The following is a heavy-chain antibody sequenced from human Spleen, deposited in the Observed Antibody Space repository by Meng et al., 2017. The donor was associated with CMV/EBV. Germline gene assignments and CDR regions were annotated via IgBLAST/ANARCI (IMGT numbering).Heavy chain of an antibody. Sequence: ASVKVSCKASGYRLTSYGISWVRQAPGQGLEWMGWINTYNGNTNYAQKLQGRVTMATDTSTSTAYMELRSLRSDDTAVYYCARDLVVPAAGSTFDIWGQGTMVTVSS. CDR3: ARDLVVPAAGSTFDI. J-gene: IGHJ3*02. D-gene: IGHD2-2*01. V-gene: IGHV1-18*01. CDR1: GYRLTSYG. CDR2: INTYNGNT.